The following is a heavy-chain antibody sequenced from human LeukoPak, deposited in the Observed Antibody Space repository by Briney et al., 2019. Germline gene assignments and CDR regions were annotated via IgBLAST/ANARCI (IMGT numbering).Heavy chain of an antibody. J-gene: IGHJ4*02. CDR2: ISSSSSYI. CDR3: ARDLPVSGAYHNFDC. D-gene: IGHD4/OR15-4a*01. V-gene: IGHV3-21*01. Sequence: GESLRLSCAAPGFTFSSYSMNWVRQAPGKGLEWVSSISSSSSYIHYADSVKGRFTISRDNAKNSLYLQMNSLRAEDTAVYYCARDLPVSGAYHNFDCWGQGTLVTVSS. CDR1: GFTFSSYS.